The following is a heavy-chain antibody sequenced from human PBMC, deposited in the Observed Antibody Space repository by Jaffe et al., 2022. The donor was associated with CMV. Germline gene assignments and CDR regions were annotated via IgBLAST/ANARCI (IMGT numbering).Heavy chain of an antibody. D-gene: IGHD2-2*01. J-gene: IGHJ6*03. CDR3: ARTVVPAAMGVRYGSAYYYYMDV. CDR2: IDWDDDK. V-gene: IGHV2-70*15. CDR1: GFSLSTSGMC. Sequence: QVTLRESGPALVKPTQTLTLTCTFSGFSLSTSGMCVSWIRQPPGKALEWLARIDWDDDKYYSTSLKTRLTISKDTSKNQVVLTMTNMDPVDTATYYCARTVVPAAMGVRYGSAYYYYMDVWGKGTTVTVSS.